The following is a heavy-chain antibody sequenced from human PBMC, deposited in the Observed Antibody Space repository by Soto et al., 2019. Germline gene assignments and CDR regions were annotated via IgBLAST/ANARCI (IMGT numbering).Heavy chain of an antibody. CDR1: GGTFSSYT. V-gene: IGHV1-69*08. CDR3: ARDLDLYGSGSYYNDRKNWFDP. CDR2: IIPILGIA. D-gene: IGHD3-10*01. J-gene: IGHJ5*02. Sequence: QVQLVQSGAEVKKPGSSVKVSCKASGGTFSSYTISWVRQAPGQGLEWMGRIIPILGIANYAQKFQGRVTITADKSTSTAYMELSSLRSEDTAVYYCARDLDLYGSGSYYNDRKNWFDPWGQGTLVTVSS.